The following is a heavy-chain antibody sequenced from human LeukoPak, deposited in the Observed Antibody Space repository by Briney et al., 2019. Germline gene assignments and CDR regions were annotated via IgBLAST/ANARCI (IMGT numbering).Heavy chain of an antibody. J-gene: IGHJ2*01. Sequence: PSETLSLTCTVSGGSISSNKYYWSWIRQHPGEGLEWIGYIDYSGTTYYNPSLNRPVTISVDTSENQFSLTLDSVTAADTAVFYCATVMTGSRYFDLWGRGTLVTVSS. CDR2: IDYSGTT. CDR1: GGSISSNKYY. V-gene: IGHV4-31*01. D-gene: IGHD1-1*01. CDR3: ATVMTGSRYFDL.